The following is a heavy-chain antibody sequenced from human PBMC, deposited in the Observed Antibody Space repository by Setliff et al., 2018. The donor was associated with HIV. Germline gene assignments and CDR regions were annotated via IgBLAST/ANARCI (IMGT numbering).Heavy chain of an antibody. D-gene: IGHD2-2*01. J-gene: IGHJ3*01. Sequence: SETLSLTCTVSGGSISGYFWSWIRQPPGKGLEWIGHIFSTERTSYNPSLESRASISIDTSKNQFSLKLNSVTVADTAVYYCARVLGASAVAFDVWGQGTVVTVSS. CDR1: GGSISGYF. CDR3: ARVLGASAVAFDV. CDR2: IFSTERT. V-gene: IGHV4-59*01.